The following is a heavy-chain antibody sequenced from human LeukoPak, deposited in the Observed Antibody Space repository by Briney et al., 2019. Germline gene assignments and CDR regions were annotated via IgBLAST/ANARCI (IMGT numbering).Heavy chain of an antibody. D-gene: IGHD2-2*01. V-gene: IGHV4-31*03. CDR3: ARQSTIPRYCSSTSCYAVFDY. Sequence: SQTLSLTCTVSGGSISSGGYYWSWIRQHPGTGLEWIGYIYYSGSTNYNPSLKSRVTISVDTSKNQFSLKLSSVTAADTAVYYCARQSTIPRYCSSTSCYAVFDYWGQGTLVTVSS. CDR1: GGSISSGGYY. J-gene: IGHJ4*02. CDR2: IYYSGST.